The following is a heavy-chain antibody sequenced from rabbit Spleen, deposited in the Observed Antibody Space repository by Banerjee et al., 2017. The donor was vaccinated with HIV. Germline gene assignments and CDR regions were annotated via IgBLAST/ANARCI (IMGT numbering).Heavy chain of an antibody. Sequence: QEQLVESGGGLVQPEGSLTLTCKASGFSFSSTYDICWVRQAPGKGLEWIGFIYTGNGKNYYASWAKGRFTISKTSSTSVTLQLTSLTAADTATYFCARDSAGREDFNLWGPGTLVTVS. D-gene: IGHD4-2*01. CDR2: IYTGNGKN. J-gene: IGHJ4*01. V-gene: IGHV1S45*01. CDR1: GFSFSSTYD. CDR3: ARDSAGREDFNL.